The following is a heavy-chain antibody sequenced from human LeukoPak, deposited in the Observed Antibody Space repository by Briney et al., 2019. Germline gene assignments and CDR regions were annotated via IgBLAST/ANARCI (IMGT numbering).Heavy chain of an antibody. D-gene: IGHD6-13*01. Sequence: GGSLRLSCAASGFTFSSYGMHWVRQAPGKGLEWVAVIWYDGSNKYYADSVKGRFTISRDNSKNTLYLQMNSLRAEDTAVYYCARVLAAADLDYWGQGTLVTVSS. CDR1: GFTFSSYG. J-gene: IGHJ4*02. CDR3: ARVLAAADLDY. V-gene: IGHV3-30*19. CDR2: IWYDGSNK.